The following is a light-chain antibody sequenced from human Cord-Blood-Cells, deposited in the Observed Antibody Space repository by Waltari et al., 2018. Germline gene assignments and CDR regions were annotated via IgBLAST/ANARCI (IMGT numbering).Light chain of an antibody. V-gene: IGLV1-40*01. CDR2: GNS. Sequence: QSVLTQPPSVSGAPGQRVTIPCTGSSSNIGAGYDVHWYQRLPGTAPKPLIYGNSNRPSGVPDRFSGSKSGTSASLAITGLQAEDEADYYCQSYDSSLSGSVFGGGTKLTVL. CDR1: SSNIGAGYD. CDR3: QSYDSSLSGSV. J-gene: IGLJ3*02.